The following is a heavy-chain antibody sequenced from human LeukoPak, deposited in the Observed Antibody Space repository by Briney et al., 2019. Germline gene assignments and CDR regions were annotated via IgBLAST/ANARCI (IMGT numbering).Heavy chain of an antibody. Sequence: SETLSLTCTVSGGSVSSGSFYWSWIRQSPGKGLEWIGYIYHSGSTNYNPSLKSRVTISVDTSKNQFSLKLSSVTAADTAVYYCARDRSDGSGSYYNFDYWGQGTPVTVSS. J-gene: IGHJ4*02. D-gene: IGHD3-10*01. CDR2: IYHSGST. V-gene: IGHV4-61*01. CDR3: ARDRSDGSGSYYNFDY. CDR1: GGSVSSGSFY.